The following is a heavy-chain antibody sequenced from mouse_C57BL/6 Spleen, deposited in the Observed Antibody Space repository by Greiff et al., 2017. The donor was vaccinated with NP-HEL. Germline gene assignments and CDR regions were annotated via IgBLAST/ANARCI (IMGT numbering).Heavy chain of an antibody. CDR2: IDPETGGT. Sequence: QVQLQQSGAELVRPGASVTLSCKASGYTFTDYEMHWVKQTPVHGLEWIGAIDPETGGTAYNQKFKGKAILTADKSSSTAYMELRSLTSEDSAVYYCTRRGNYERGAMDYWGQGTSVTVSS. CDR1: GYTFTDYE. J-gene: IGHJ4*01. CDR3: TRRGNYERGAMDY. V-gene: IGHV1-15*01. D-gene: IGHD2-1*01.